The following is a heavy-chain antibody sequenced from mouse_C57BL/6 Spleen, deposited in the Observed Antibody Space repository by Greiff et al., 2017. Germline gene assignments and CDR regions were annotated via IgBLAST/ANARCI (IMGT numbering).Heavy chain of an antibody. V-gene: IGHV14-3*01. Sequence: EVKLEESVAELVRPGASVKLSCTASGFNIKNTYMRWVKQRPEQGLEWIGRIDPANGNTKYAPKFQGKATITADTSSNTAYLQLSSLTSEDTAIYYCARSFYGNYEGFDYWGQGTTLTVSS. CDR1: GFNIKNTY. CDR2: IDPANGNT. CDR3: ARSFYGNYEGFDY. J-gene: IGHJ2*01. D-gene: IGHD2-10*01.